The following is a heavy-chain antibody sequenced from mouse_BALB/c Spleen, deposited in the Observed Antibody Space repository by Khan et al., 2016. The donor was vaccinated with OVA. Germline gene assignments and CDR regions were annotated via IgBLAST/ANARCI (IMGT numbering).Heavy chain of an antibody. CDR1: DYSITSGYG. J-gene: IGHJ2*01. CDR2: ISYSGST. V-gene: IGHV3-2*02. CDR3: ARTARINY. Sequence: EVQLQESGPGLVKPSQSLSLTCTVTDYSITSGYGWNWIRQFPGNKLEWMGYISYSGSTNYNPSLKSRISITRDTSNNQFFLQLNSVTTEDTATYYCARTARINYWGQGTALTVAS. D-gene: IGHD1-2*01.